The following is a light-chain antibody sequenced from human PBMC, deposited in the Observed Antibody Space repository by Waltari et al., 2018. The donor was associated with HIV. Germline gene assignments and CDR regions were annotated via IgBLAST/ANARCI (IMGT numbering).Light chain of an antibody. CDR3: ATWDDSLSGRWV. CDR2: KNR. CDR1: TSNIGSHH. J-gene: IGLJ3*02. Sequence: QSLLTPPPSASGSPGQRGPISCFGSTSNIGSHHPYLYQQLPGAAPSLLIYKNRQRPSGVPDRFSGSKSGTSASLAISGLRSEDEAEYYCATWDDSLSGRWVFGGGTKLTVL. V-gene: IGLV1-47*01.